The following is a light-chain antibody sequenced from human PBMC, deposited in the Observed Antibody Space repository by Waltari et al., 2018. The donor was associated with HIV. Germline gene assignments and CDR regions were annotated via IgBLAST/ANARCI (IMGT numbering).Light chain of an antibody. Sequence: VLTQSPGTLSLSPGERATLSCRASQSVSSSYLAWYQQKPGQAPRLLIYGASSRATGILDRFSGSGSGTDFTLTISRLEPEDFAVYYCQQYGSSPRYTFGQGTKLEIK. CDR3: QQYGSSPRYT. J-gene: IGKJ2*01. CDR1: QSVSSSY. CDR2: GAS. V-gene: IGKV3-20*01.